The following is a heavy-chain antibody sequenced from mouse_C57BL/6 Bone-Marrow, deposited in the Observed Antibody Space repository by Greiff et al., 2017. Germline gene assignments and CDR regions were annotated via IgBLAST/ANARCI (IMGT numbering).Heavy chain of an antibody. CDR1: GYTFTSYW. Sequence: QVQLQHPGAELVKPGASVKLSCKASGYTFTSYWMQWVKQRPGQGLEWIGEIDPSDSYTNYNQKFKGKATLTVDTSSSTAYMQLSSLTSEDSTVYYCARDYGSSYGYWGQGTTLTVSS. V-gene: IGHV1-50*01. J-gene: IGHJ2*01. CDR2: IDPSDSYT. D-gene: IGHD1-1*01. CDR3: ARDYGSSYGY.